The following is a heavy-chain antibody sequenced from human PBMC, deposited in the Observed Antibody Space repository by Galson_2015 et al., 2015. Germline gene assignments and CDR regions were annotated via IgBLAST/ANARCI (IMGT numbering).Heavy chain of an antibody. CDR3: ATVTKPLRYFDS. J-gene: IGHJ4*02. CDR2: IYSGGST. CDR1: GFTVSTNY. V-gene: IGHV3-53*01. Sequence: SLRLSCAASGFTVSTNYMTWVRQAPGKGLEWLSIIYSGGSTYYADSVKGRFAITRYNSKNTLDLQMNSLRAEETAVYYCATVTKPLRYFDSWGQGTLVPVSS. D-gene: IGHD3-9*01.